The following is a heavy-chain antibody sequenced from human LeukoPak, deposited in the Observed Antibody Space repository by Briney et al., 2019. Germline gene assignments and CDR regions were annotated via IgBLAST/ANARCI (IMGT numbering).Heavy chain of an antibody. D-gene: IGHD1-1*01. J-gene: IGHJ4*02. CDR3: AIRTRYYFDY. Sequence: SETLSLTCTVSGYSISSGYYWGWIRQPPGKGLEWIGSIYHSGSTYYNPSLKSRVTISVDTSKNQFSLKLSSVTAADTAVYYCAIRTRYYFDYWGQGTLVTVSS. CDR1: GYSISSGYY. V-gene: IGHV4-38-2*02. CDR2: IYHSGST.